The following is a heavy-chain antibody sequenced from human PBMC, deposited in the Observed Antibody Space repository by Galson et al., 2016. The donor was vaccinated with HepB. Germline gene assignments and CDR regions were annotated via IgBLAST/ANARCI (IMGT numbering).Heavy chain of an antibody. D-gene: IGHD6-13*01. J-gene: IGHJ4*02. CDR3: AGQYSSTWASVDY. CDR1: GFTFSSYA. V-gene: IGHV3-23*01. Sequence: SLRLSCAASGFTFSSYALSWVRQAPGKGLEWVSAVSGSDDYSTYYADSVKGRFTISRDNSKSTMYLQMKSLTVEDTALYCCAGQYSSTWASVDYWGQGTMVTVSS. CDR2: VSGSDDYST.